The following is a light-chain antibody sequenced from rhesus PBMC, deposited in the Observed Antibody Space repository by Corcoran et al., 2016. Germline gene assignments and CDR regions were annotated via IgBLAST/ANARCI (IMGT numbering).Light chain of an antibody. CDR2: YAS. J-gene: IGKJ1*01. CDR3: QQHNSYPPT. CDR1: QGISNY. Sequence: DIQMTQSPSSLSASVGDTVTITCRAGQGISNYLAWYQQQPGKAPKPLIYYASNLESGGPSRFSGSGSGTDFTLTISSLQPEDFAIYYCQQHNSYPPTFGQGTKVEIK. V-gene: IGKV1S14*01.